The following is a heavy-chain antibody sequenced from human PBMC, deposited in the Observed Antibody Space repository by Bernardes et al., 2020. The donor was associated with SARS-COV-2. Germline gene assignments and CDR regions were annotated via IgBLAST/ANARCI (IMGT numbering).Heavy chain of an antibody. Sequence: GRSLRLSCAASGFTFSRYAMSWVRQVPGKGLEWLSGISGSGGSTNYADSVKGRFTISRDNSKNTLYLQMNSLRAEDTAAYYCAKDLCYGGDNPVDYWGQGTLVTVSS. D-gene: IGHD2-21*02. CDR1: GFTFSRYA. CDR3: AKDLCYGGDNPVDY. CDR2: ISGSGGST. J-gene: IGHJ4*02. V-gene: IGHV3-23*01.